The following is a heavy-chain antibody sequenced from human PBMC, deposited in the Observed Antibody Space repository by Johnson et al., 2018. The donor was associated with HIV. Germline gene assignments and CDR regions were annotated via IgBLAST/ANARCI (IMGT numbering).Heavy chain of an antibody. D-gene: IGHD3-10*01. V-gene: IGHV3-7*03. J-gene: IGHJ3*02. Sequence: LEWVANIKQDGSEKYHVDSVRGRFTISRDNAKNSLYLQMDSLRAEDTAIYYCARPIARGASDIWGQGTMVTVSS. CDR3: ARPIARGASDI. CDR2: IKQDGSEK.